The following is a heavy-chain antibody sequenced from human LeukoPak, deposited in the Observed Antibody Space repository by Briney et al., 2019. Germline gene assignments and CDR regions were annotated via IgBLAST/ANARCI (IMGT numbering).Heavy chain of an antibody. CDR1: GGTFSSYA. V-gene: IGHV1-69*13. D-gene: IGHD5-12*01. Sequence: EASVKVSCKASGGTFSSYAISWVRQAPGQGLEWMGGIIPIFGTANYAQKFQGRVTITADESTSTAYMELSSLRSEDTAVYYCARWLSGNNWFDPWGQGTLVTVSS. J-gene: IGHJ5*02. CDR2: IIPIFGTA. CDR3: ARWLSGNNWFDP.